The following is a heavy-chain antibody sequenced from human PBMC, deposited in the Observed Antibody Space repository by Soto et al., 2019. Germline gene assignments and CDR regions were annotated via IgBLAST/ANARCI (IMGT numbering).Heavy chain of an antibody. V-gene: IGHV1-18*01. CDR2: ISAYNGNT. Sequence: GAAVKVSCKASGYTFTNFGISWVRQAPGQGLEWMGWISAYNGNTNYAQNFQGRVTMTTDTSTSTAYMELRSLRSDDTAVYYCAREYLAAAYIDYWGQGTLVTVSS. D-gene: IGHD6-13*01. CDR3: AREYLAAAYIDY. J-gene: IGHJ4*02. CDR1: GYTFTNFG.